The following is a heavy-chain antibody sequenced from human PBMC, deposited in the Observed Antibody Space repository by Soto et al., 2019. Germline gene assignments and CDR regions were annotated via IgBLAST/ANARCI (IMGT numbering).Heavy chain of an antibody. CDR2: ISGSGSTI. J-gene: IGHJ5*02. Sequence: QVQLVESGGGLVKPGGSLRLSCAASGFSFSAHYMSWIRQAPGKGLEWISYISGSGSTIYYADSVKGRFTISRDNAKNSLYLQMNSLRAEDTAVYYCANYYGSGSSRNWFDPWGQGTLVTVSS. CDR1: GFSFSAHY. V-gene: IGHV3-11*01. CDR3: ANYYGSGSSRNWFDP. D-gene: IGHD3-10*01.